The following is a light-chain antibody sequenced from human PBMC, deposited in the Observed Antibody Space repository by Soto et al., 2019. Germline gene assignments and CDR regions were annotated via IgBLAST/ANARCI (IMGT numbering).Light chain of an antibody. CDR1: QSISSN. V-gene: IGKV1-39*01. CDR3: PQSPSIPRT. CDR2: AAS. J-gene: IGKJ1*01. Sequence: DIQMTHSPSSLSASVGDRVTITCRASQSISSNLNWYQQKPGKAPKLLIYAASNLQSGVPSTFSGSGSGKDLTLTISTLQPEDFATYYSPQSPSIPRTFGKGAKVDIX.